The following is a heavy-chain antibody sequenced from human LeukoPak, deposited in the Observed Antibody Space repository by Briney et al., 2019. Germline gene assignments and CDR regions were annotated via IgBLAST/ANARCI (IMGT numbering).Heavy chain of an antibody. Sequence: WASVKVSCKASGYTFASYYMHWVRQAPGQGLEWMGRINPNSGGTNYAQKFQGRVTMTRDTSISTAYMELSRLRSDDTAVYYCAREHSSGYYKETDWFDPWGQGTLVTVSS. CDR2: INPNSGGT. J-gene: IGHJ5*02. D-gene: IGHD3-22*01. V-gene: IGHV1-2*06. CDR3: AREHSSGYYKETDWFDP. CDR1: GYTFASYY.